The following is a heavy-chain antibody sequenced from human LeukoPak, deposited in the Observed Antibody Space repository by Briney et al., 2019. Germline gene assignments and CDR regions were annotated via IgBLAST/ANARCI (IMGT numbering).Heavy chain of an antibody. J-gene: IGHJ4*02. CDR2: IYNSGSA. CDR1: GGSISSSNYY. CDR3: ATISRDPLDY. V-gene: IGHV4-39*01. D-gene: IGHD2-2*02. Sequence: SETLSLTCNVSGGSISSSNYYWGWIRQPPGKGLEWIESIYNSGSAFYNPSLQSRLTMSVDTSKDQFSLKVSSVTAADTAVYYCATISRDPLDYWGQGTLVTVSS.